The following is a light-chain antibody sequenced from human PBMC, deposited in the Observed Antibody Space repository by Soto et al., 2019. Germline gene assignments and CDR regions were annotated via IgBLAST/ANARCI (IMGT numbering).Light chain of an antibody. CDR3: QQANSFPLT. CDR2: AAS. V-gene: IGKV1-12*01. CDR1: QGVSSR. Sequence: DIPMTQSPSSVSASVGDRVTITCRASQGVSSRLAWYQQKPGNAPKLLIYAASSLQSGVPSRSSGSASGTDFTLTITSLQPEDFATYYCQQANSFPLTFGGGTKVEIK. J-gene: IGKJ4*01.